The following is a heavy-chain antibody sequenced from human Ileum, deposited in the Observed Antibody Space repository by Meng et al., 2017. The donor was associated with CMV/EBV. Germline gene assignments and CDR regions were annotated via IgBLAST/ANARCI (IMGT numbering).Heavy chain of an antibody. CDR1: GFRFDMYW. J-gene: IGHJ4*02. CDR3: ARWGGEGSSSGFDY. CDR2: IKEDGSEK. D-gene: IGHD3-16*01. Sequence: GESLKISCAASGFRFDMYWMTWIRQAPGKGLEWVANIKEDGSEKNYVDSVKGRFTISRDNSNNSVSLQMSDLRAEDTSVYYCARWGGEGSSSGFDYWGQGTRVT. V-gene: IGHV3-7*01.